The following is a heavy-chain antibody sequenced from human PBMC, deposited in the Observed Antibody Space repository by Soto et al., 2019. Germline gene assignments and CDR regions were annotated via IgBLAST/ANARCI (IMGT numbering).Heavy chain of an antibody. CDR3: AREMKYFVSLMPFEF. D-gene: IGHD3-9*01. Sequence: ASVKVSCKASGYTFNDYYIHWVRQAPGQGLEWMGRINPNGGGTKYAQNFEGRVTITRDTPIATVYMELSSLTSDDTAEYYCAREMKYFVSLMPFEFWGLGTRVTVCS. J-gene: IGHJ4*02. CDR2: INPNGGGT. CDR1: GYTFNDYY. V-gene: IGHV1-2*06.